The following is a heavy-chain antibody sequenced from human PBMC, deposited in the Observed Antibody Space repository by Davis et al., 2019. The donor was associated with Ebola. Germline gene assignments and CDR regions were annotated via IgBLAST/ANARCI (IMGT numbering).Heavy chain of an antibody. V-gene: IGHV4-39*01. D-gene: IGHD2-2*01. J-gene: IGHJ6*02. CDR1: GDSVSSKSCY. CDR2: VYSSVNT. CDR3: ARQVVVPVGGEFYYHGMDV. Sequence: PSETLSLTCTVSGDSVSSKSCYWAWIRQTPGKGLEWLGSVYSSVNTYYNPSLKGRVSISVDTSKNQFSLRLTSVTAADTAVYYCARQVVVPVGGEFYYHGMDVWGQGSPVTVSS.